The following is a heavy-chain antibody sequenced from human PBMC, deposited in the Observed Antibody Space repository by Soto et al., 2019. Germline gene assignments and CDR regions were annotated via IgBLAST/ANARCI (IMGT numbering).Heavy chain of an antibody. CDR3: ARGEVGAVAGILNWFDP. CDR2: IIPIFGTA. D-gene: IGHD6-19*01. CDR1: GGTFSSYA. V-gene: IGHV1-69*13. Sequence: SVKVSCKASGGTFSSYAISWVRQAPGQGLEWMRGIIPIFGTANYAQKFQGRVTITADESTSSAYMELSSLRSEDTVVYYCARGEVGAVAGILNWFDPWGQGTLVTVSS. J-gene: IGHJ5*02.